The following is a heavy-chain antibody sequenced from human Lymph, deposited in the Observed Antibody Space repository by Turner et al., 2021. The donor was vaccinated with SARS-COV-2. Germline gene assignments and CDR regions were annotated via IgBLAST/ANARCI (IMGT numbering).Heavy chain of an antibody. V-gene: IGHV3-33*01. D-gene: IGHD5-12*01. CDR1: GCSFSSYG. J-gene: IGHJ6*02. CDR2: IWYDGSNK. CDR3: ARVKGYNGYDLRYYYGMDV. Sequence: QLLVSRGCVGQPGRSLRLACQAAGCSFSSYGMQWVRQAPGKGLEWVAVIWYDGSNKYYADSVKGRFTISRDNSKNTLYLQMNSLRAEDTAVYYCARVKGYNGYDLRYYYGMDVWGQGTTVTVSS.